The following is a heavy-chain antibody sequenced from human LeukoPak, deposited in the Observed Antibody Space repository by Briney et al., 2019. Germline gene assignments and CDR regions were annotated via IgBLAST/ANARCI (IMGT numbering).Heavy chain of an antibody. V-gene: IGHV3-74*01. Sequence: GGSLRLSCAASGFTFSSYWMHWVRHAPGKGLVWVSRINSDGSSTSYADSVKGRFTISRDNAKNTLYLQMNSLRAEDTAVYYCARETQYNWNADYWGQGTLVTVSS. CDR3: ARETQYNWNADY. CDR1: GFTFSSYW. D-gene: IGHD1-1*01. J-gene: IGHJ4*02. CDR2: INSDGSST.